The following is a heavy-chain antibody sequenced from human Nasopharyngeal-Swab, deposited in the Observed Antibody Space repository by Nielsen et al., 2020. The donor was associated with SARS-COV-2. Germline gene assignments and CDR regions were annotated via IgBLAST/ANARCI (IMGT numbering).Heavy chain of an antibody. J-gene: IGHJ5*02. CDR1: GGSISSGGYY. CDR3: ARGVRGYSYGYGGYNWFDP. D-gene: IGHD5-18*01. V-gene: IGHV4-31*03. Sequence: LSCTVSGGSISSGGYYWSWIRQHPGKGLEWIGYIYYSGSTYYNPSLKSRVTISVDTSKNQFSLKLSSVTAADTAVYYCARGVRGYSYGYGGYNWFDPWGQGTLVTVSS. CDR2: IYYSGST.